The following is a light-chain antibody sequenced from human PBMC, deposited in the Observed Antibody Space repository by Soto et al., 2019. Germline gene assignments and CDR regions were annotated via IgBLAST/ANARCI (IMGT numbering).Light chain of an antibody. CDR1: QSVSSN. J-gene: IGKJ1*01. CDR2: GAS. Sequence: EIVMTQSPATLSASPGERATLSCRASQSVSSNLAWYQQKPGQAPRLLIYGASTRATAIPARFSGSGSGTEFTLTISSLQSEDFAVYYCQQYNNWPVTFGQGTKVDIK. V-gene: IGKV3-15*01. CDR3: QQYNNWPVT.